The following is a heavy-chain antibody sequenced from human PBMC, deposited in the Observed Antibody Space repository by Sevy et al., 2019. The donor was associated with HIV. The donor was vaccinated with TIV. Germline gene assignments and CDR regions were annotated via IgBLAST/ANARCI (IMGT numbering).Heavy chain of an antibody. V-gene: IGHV3-30-3*01. Sequence: GGSLRLSCAASGFXFSSYAMHWVRQAPGKGLEWVAXISYDGSNKYYADSVKGRFTISRDNSKNTLYLQMNSLRAEDTAVYYCARDGXHDFWSGYDYYFDXWGQGTLVTVSS. CDR1: GFXFSSYA. CDR2: ISYDGSNK. D-gene: IGHD3-3*01. J-gene: IGHJ4*02. CDR3: ARDGXHDFWSGYDYYFDX.